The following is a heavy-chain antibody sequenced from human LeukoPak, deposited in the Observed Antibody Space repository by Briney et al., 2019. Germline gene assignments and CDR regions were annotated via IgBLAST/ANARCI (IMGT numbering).Heavy chain of an antibody. CDR3: TRCVGNYYSRLIDF. Sequence: GGSLRLSCAASAFTFSRDWMHWVRQAPGKGRVWVSRISDDGSITTYADSVNGRFTISRDNAKNTVFLQMNSLRAEDTAVYFCTRCVGNYYSRLIDFWGQGTLVTVSS. V-gene: IGHV3-74*03. CDR1: AFTFSRDW. CDR2: ISDDGSIT. D-gene: IGHD3-10*01. J-gene: IGHJ4*02.